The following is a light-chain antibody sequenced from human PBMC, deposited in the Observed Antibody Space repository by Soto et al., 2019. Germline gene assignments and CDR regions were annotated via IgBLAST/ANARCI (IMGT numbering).Light chain of an antibody. CDR1: QSVSSD. Sequence: EIVMTQSPATLSVSPGERATLSCRASQSVSSDLAWYQQKPGQAPGLLIYGASNRATGIPDRFSGSGSGTDFTLTISRLEPEDFAVYYCQQYGSSGTFGQGTKVDIK. CDR3: QQYGSSGT. J-gene: IGKJ1*01. CDR2: GAS. V-gene: IGKV3-20*01.